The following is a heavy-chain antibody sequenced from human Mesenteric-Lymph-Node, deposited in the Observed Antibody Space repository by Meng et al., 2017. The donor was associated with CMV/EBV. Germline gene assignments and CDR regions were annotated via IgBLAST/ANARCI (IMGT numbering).Heavy chain of an antibody. CDR2: IDNDGSST. V-gene: IGHV3-74*01. CDR3: ARDAPVITPHHDAFDI. D-gene: IGHD4-23*01. J-gene: IGHJ3*02. CDR1: GFSFSNYW. Sequence: GESLKISCAASGFSFSNYWMHWVRQAPGKGLVWVSRIDNDGSSTDYADSVKGRFTISRDNAKSTLYLQMNSLRVEDTAIYYCARDAPVITPHHDAFDIWGQGTMVTVSS.